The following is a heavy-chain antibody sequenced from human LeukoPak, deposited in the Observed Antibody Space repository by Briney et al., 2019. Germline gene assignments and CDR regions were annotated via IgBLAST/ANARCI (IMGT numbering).Heavy chain of an antibody. J-gene: IGHJ4*02. CDR1: GFTFSSYA. D-gene: IGHD3-22*01. CDR3: AKDHYDSSGYYLN. CDR2: ISGSGGST. V-gene: IGHV3-23*01. Sequence: PGGSPRLSCAASGFTFSSYAMSWVRQAPGKGLEWVSAISGSGGSTYYADSVKGRFTISRDNSKNTLYLQTNSLRAEDTAVYYCAKDHYDSSGYYLNWGQGTLVTVSS.